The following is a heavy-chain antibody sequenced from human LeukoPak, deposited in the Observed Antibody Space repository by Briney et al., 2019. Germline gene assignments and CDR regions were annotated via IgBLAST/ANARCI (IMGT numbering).Heavy chain of an antibody. CDR3: ARHGIYSNYNYMDV. D-gene: IGHD4-11*01. J-gene: IGHJ6*03. CDR2: IYYSGST. CDR1: GGSLSSSSYY. V-gene: IGHV4-39*01. Sequence: PSETLSLTCTVSGGSLSSSSYYWGWIRQPPGKGLEWIGSIYYSGSTYYNPSLKSRVTMSVDTSKNQFSLKLSSVTAADTAVYYCARHGIYSNYNYMDVWGKGTTVTVSS.